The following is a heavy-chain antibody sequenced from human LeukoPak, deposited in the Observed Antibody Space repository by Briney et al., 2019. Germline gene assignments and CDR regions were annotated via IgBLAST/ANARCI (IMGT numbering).Heavy chain of an antibody. CDR3: TRLSGIVVAGAFDY. J-gene: IGHJ4*02. D-gene: IGHD6-19*01. CDR2: IYWNGDFT. Sequence: GGSLRLSCAASGFTFDDHGMSWVRQVPGKGLEWVSSIYWNGDFTTYAESVKGRFTISRDNAKRSLYLQMNSLRVEDTAFYYCTRLSGIVVAGAFDYWGQGNLVTVSS. CDR1: GFTFDDHG. V-gene: IGHV3-20*04.